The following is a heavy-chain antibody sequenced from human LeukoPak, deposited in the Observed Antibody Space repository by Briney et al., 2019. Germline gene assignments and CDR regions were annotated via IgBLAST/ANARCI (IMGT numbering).Heavy chain of an antibody. V-gene: IGHV4-39*01. CDR3: ARHGWDYDPGTYYTFDP. D-gene: IGHD3-10*01. CDR2: IYYSGST. J-gene: IGHJ5*02. CDR1: GGSIGSSSYY. Sequence: SETLSLTCSVSGGSIGSSSYYWGWIRQPPGEGLEWIGNIYYSGSTYFNPSLKSRLTISVDTSKNQFSLKLSAVTAADTAMYLCARHGWDYDPGTYYTFDPWGQGTLVTVSS.